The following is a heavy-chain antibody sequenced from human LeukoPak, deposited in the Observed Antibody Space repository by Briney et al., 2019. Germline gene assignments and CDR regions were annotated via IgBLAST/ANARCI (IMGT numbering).Heavy chain of an antibody. CDR2: IYYSGST. V-gene: IGHV4-61*05. D-gene: IGHD3-10*01. J-gene: IGHJ6*02. Sequence: SETLSLTCTVSGGSISSSSYYWGWIRQPPGKGLEWIGYIYYSGSTNYNPSLKSRVTISVDTSKNQFSLRLSSVTAADTAVYYCARAWFGESKGYGMDVWGQGTTVTASS. CDR3: ARAWFGESKGYGMDV. CDR1: GGSISSSSYY.